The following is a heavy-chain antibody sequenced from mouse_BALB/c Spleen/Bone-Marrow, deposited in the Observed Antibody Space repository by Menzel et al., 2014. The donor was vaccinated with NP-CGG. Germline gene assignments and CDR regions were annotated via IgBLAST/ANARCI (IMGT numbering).Heavy chain of an antibody. CDR2: IDPANGNT. CDR3: ARYRLGTYFDY. J-gene: IGHJ2*01. V-gene: IGHV14-3*02. D-gene: IGHD2-14*01. CDR1: GFNIKDTY. Sequence: VHVKQSGAELVKPGASVKLSCPASGFNIKDTYMHWVKQRPEQGLEWIGRIDPANGNTKYDPKFQGKATITADTSSNTAYLQLSSLTSEDTAVYYCARYRLGTYFDYGGQGTTLTVSS.